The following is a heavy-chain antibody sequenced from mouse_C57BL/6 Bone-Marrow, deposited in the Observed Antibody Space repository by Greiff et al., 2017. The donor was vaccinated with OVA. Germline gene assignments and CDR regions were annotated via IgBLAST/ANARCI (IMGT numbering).Heavy chain of an antibody. CDR3: AKSRWAY. CDR1: GFNIKNTY. D-gene: IGHD1-1*01. Sequence: EVQLQQSVAELVRPGASVKLSCTASGFNIKNTYMHWVKQRPEQGLEWIGRLDPADGNTKYAPKFKGKATLTADTSSTTAYLQLSSLTSEDTAIYCFAKSRWAYWGQGTLVTVSA. V-gene: IGHV14-3*01. CDR2: LDPADGNT. J-gene: IGHJ3*01.